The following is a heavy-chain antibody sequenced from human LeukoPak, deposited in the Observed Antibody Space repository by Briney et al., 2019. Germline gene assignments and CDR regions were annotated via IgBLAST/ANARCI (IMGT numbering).Heavy chain of an antibody. CDR3: ARARRLFGYYYYYMDV. V-gene: IGHV4-34*01. Sequence: PSETLSLTCIVYGGSFSSYYWSWIRQAPGKGLEWIGEINDSGRTNYNPSLKSRVTISVDTSKNQFSLKLRSVTAADTAVYYCARARRLFGYYYYYMDVWGKGTTVTISS. D-gene: IGHD3-22*01. CDR1: GGSFSSYY. J-gene: IGHJ6*03. CDR2: INDSGRT.